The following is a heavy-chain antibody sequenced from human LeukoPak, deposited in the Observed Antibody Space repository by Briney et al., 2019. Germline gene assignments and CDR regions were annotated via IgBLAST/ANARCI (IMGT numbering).Heavy chain of an antibody. CDR3: ARDGRGSGDPGEPHFDY. J-gene: IGHJ4*02. V-gene: IGHV1-18*01. CDR2: ISAYNGNT. D-gene: IGHD4-17*01. Sequence: ASVKVSCKASGYTFTSYGISWVRQAPGQGLEWMGWISAYNGNTNYAQKLQGRVTMTTDTSTSTAYMELRSLRSDDTAVYYCARDGRGSGDPGEPHFDYWGQGTLVTVSS. CDR1: GYTFTSYG.